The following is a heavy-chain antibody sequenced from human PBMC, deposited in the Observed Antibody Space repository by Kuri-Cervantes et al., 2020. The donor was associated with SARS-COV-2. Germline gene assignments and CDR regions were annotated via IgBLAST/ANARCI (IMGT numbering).Heavy chain of an antibody. CDR3: ARHQQTAEGGWHYYFAD. D-gene: IGHD2-15*01. V-gene: IGHV4-34*01. J-gene: IGHJ4*02. CDR1: GGSFSGYY. Sequence: SETLSLTCAVYGGSFSGYYWSWIRQPPGKGLEWIGEINHSGSTDYNPSLKSRVTISVDTSKNQFSLKLSSVTAADTAVYYCARHQQTAEGGWHYYFADWGQGALVTVSS. CDR2: INHSGST.